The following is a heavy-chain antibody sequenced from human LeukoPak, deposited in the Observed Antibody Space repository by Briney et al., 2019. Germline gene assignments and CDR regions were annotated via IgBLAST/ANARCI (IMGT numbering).Heavy chain of an antibody. D-gene: IGHD3-22*01. CDR1: GGTFSSYA. V-gene: IGHV1-2*06. CDR2: INPNGGGT. Sequence: GASVKVSCKASGGTFSSYAISWVRQAPGQGLEWMGRINPNGGGTNYAQKFQGRVTMTRDTSISTVYMELSRLRSDDTAVYYCARVGYYESSGYYEYWGQGTLVTVSS. CDR3: ARVGYYESSGYYEY. J-gene: IGHJ4*02.